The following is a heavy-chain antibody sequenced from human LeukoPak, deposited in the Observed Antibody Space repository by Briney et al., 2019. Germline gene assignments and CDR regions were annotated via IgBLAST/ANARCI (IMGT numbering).Heavy chain of an antibody. J-gene: IGHJ4*02. D-gene: IGHD6-13*01. CDR3: ARDRYSSSCGGDY. Sequence: GGSLRLSCAASGFTFSSYSMNWVRQAPGKGLEWVSSISSSSSYIYYADSVKGRFTNSRDNAKSSLYLQMNSLRAEDTAVYYCARDRYSSSCGGDYWGQGTLVTVSS. CDR1: GFTFSSYS. V-gene: IGHV3-21*01. CDR2: ISSSSSYI.